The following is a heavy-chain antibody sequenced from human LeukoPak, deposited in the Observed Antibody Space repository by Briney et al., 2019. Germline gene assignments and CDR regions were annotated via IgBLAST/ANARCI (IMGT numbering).Heavy chain of an antibody. D-gene: IGHD3-10*01. V-gene: IGHV3-33*01. CDR2: IWYDGSNK. CDR3: ARPADYYGSGRDAFDI. Sequence: GRSLRLSCAASGFTFSSYGMHWVRQAPGKGLEWVAVIWYDGSNKYYADSVKGRFTISRDNSENTLSLQMNSLRAEDTAVYYCARPADYYGSGRDAFDIWGQGTMVTISS. J-gene: IGHJ3*02. CDR1: GFTFSSYG.